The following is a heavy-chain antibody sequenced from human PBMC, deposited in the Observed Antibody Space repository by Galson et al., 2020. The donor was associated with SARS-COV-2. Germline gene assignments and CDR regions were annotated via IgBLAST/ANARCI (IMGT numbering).Heavy chain of an antibody. J-gene: IGHJ4*02. V-gene: IGHV4-59*01. CDR1: GGSIRNYY. Sequence: ETLSLTCIVSGGSIRNYYWSWIRQPPGKGPEWIGFFSFSGTTSYNPSLKSRVSISADTPKNQFSLHLNSVTAADTAVYYCARVPLGYCAGTTCLYFDSWGQGALVTVSS. CDR3: ARVPLGYCAGTTCLYFDS. D-gene: IGHD2-8*02. CDR2: FSFSGTT.